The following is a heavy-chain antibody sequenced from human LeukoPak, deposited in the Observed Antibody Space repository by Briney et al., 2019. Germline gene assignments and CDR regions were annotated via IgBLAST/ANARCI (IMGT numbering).Heavy chain of an antibody. CDR1: GFTFSSYA. J-gene: IGHJ4*02. D-gene: IGHD6-6*01. CDR3: ARGGSIAARPIDY. Sequence: TGGSLRLSCAASGFTFSSYAMHWVRPAPGEGREYVSAISSNGGSTYYANSVKGRFTISRDNSKNTLFLQMGSLRAEDMAVYYCARGGSIAARPIDYWGQGTLVTVSS. CDR2: ISSNGGST. V-gene: IGHV3-64*01.